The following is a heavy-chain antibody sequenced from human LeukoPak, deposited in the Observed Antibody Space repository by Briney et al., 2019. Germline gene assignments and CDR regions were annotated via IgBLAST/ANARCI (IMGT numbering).Heavy chain of an antibody. CDR1: GYTFTSYY. V-gene: IGHV1-46*01. CDR3: ARDRPRYGDPYYFDY. Sequence: ASVKVSCKASGYTFTSYYMHWVRQAPGQGLEWMGIINPSGGSTSYAQKFQGRVTMTRDTSTSTVYMELSSLRSEDTAVYYCARDRPRYGDPYYFDYWGQGTLVTVSS. D-gene: IGHD4-17*01. J-gene: IGHJ4*02. CDR2: INPSGGST.